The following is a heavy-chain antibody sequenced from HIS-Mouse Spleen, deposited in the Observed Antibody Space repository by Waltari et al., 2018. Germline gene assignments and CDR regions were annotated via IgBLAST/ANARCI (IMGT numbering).Heavy chain of an antibody. J-gene: IGHJ2*01. Sequence: QLQLQESGPGLVKPSETLSLTCTVSGGSISSSSYYWGWIRQPPGKGLEWFGSIYYSGSTHYHPSLKGRVTISVDTSKNQFSLKLSSVTAADTAVYYCAREIPYSSSWYDWYFDLWGRGTLVTVSS. CDR1: GGSISSSSYY. CDR3: AREIPYSSSWYDWYFDL. CDR2: IYYSGST. D-gene: IGHD6-13*01. V-gene: IGHV4-39*07.